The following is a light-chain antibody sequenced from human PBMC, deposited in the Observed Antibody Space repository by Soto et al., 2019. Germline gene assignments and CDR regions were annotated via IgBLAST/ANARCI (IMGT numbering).Light chain of an antibody. CDR3: AAWDDSLSGRYV. Sequence: QPVLTQPPSASGTPGQRVTISCSGSSSNIGSNTVNWYQQLPGTAPKLLIYSNNQRPSGVPDRFSGSKSGTSASLAISGLRSEDEAEYYCAAWDDSLSGRYVFGTGTKVTVL. J-gene: IGLJ1*01. CDR2: SNN. V-gene: IGLV1-44*01. CDR1: SSNIGSNT.